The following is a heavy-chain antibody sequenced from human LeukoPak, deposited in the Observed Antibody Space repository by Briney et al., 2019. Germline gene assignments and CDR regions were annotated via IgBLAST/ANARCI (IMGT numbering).Heavy chain of an antibody. CDR1: GFTFSSYW. Sequence: GGSLRLSCAASGFTFSSYWMHWVRQAPGKGLGWVSRINSDGSSTSYADSVKGRFTISRDNAKNTLYLQMNSLRAEDTAVYYCARAKSRNDAFDIWGQGTMVTVSS. V-gene: IGHV3-74*01. CDR2: INSDGSST. CDR3: ARAKSRNDAFDI. J-gene: IGHJ3*02.